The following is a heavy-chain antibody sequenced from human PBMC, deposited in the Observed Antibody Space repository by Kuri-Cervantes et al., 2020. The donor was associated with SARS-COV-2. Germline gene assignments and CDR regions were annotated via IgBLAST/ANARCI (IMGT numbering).Heavy chain of an antibody. CDR1: GGSISGHY. CDR2: IYYSGST. V-gene: IGHV4-39*01. Sequence: GSLRLSCTVSGGSISGHYWGWIRQPPGKGLEWIGSIYYSGSTYYNPSLKSRVTISVDTSKNQFSLKLSSVTAADTAVYYCARAPQYSSRFDYWGQGTLVTVSS. CDR3: ARAPQYSSRFDY. D-gene: IGHD6-13*01. J-gene: IGHJ4*02.